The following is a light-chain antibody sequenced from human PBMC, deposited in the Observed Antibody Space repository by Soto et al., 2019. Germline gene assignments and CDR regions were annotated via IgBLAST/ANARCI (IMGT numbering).Light chain of an antibody. CDR3: QQSYNTPLT. V-gene: IGKV1-39*01. J-gene: IGKJ4*01. Sequence: IQVTQSPSSLSASVGDRVTITCRASQSISSYLNWYQQKPGKAPNLLIYATSTLQSGVPSRFSGSGSGTDFTLTISSLQPEDFATFYCQQSYNTPLTFAGRTNADVK. CDR2: ATS. CDR1: QSISSY.